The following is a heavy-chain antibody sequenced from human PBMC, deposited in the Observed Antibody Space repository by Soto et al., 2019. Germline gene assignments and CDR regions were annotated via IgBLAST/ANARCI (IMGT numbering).Heavy chain of an antibody. D-gene: IGHD1-1*01. Sequence: QVQLLESGGGVVQPGKSLRVSCVASGFSFSAYGMHWVRQAPGKGLEWVAVIWDDGSDKYYADSVKGRFTISRDNSIRTLYLEMNSLRVGDTAVYYCARDGIGTLRHFDYWGQGILVTVSA. CDR3: ARDGIGTLRHFDY. V-gene: IGHV3-33*01. J-gene: IGHJ4*02. CDR2: IWDDGSDK. CDR1: GFSFSAYG.